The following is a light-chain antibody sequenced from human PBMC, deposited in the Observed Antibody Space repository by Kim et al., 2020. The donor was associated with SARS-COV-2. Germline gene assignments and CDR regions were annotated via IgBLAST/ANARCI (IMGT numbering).Light chain of an antibody. Sequence: SSELTQDPVVSVALGQTVRITCQGDSLRSYYATWYQQKPRQAPIVVIYGRSNRPSGIPDRFSGSASGDIASLTISGTQAEDEADFYCQSRDSGGKVVFGGGTQLTVL. CDR3: QSRDSGGKVV. CDR2: GRS. CDR1: SLRSYY. J-gene: IGLJ2*01. V-gene: IGLV3-19*01.